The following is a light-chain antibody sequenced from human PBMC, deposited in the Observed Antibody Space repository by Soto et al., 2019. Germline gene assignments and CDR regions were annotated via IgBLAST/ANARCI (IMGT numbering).Light chain of an antibody. CDR1: QSISSW. CDR3: QQYNSYLIT. Sequence: DIQMTQSPSTLSASVGDRVTITCRASQSISSWLAWYQQKPGKAPKLLIYKASSLESGVPSRFSGSGSGTEFTLTTSSLQPDDFATYYCQQYNSYLITFGQGTRLEIK. CDR2: KAS. J-gene: IGKJ5*01. V-gene: IGKV1-5*03.